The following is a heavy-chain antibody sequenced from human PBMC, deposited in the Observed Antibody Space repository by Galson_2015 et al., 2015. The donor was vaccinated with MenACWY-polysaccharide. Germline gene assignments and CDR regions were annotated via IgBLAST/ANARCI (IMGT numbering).Heavy chain of an antibody. J-gene: IGHJ3*02. CDR3: ARAGITMPNSRDAFDI. V-gene: IGHV7-4-1*02. Sequence: SVKVSCKAAGYTFTNSAINWVRQAPGQGLEWMGWINTNTGNPTYAQGFTGRFVLSLDTSVSTTYLQVSSLKAEDTAVYYCARAGITMPNSRDAFDIWGQGTLVTVSA. CDR2: INTNTGNP. D-gene: IGHD3-10*01. CDR1: GYTFTNSA.